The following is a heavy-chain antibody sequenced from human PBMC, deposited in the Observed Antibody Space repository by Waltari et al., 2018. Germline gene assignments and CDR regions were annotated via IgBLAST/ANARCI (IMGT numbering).Heavy chain of an antibody. Sequence: QVQLQESGPGLVKPSQTLSLTCTVSGGSISRGRFYWNWIRQPAGKGLEWVGRIYKNGATTHNPSLKSRVTLSLDTSKNQFSLELTSMTAADTATYYCAREVVPAALGFGDFDYWGRGTLVTVSS. CDR1: GGSISRGRFY. CDR2: IYKNGAT. V-gene: IGHV4-61*02. J-gene: IGHJ4*02. D-gene: IGHD2-2*01. CDR3: AREVVPAALGFGDFDY.